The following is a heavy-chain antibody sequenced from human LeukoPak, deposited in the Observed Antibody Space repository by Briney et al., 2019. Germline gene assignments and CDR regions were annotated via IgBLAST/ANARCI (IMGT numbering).Heavy chain of an antibody. V-gene: IGHV3-30*03. Sequence: QTGGSLRLSCAASGFTFSSYSMNWVRQAPGKGLEWVAVISYDGSNKYYADSVKGRFTISRDNSKNTLYLQMNSLRAEDTAVYYCARKAYSPDYWGQGTLVTVSS. CDR3: ARKAYSPDY. CDR1: GFTFSSYS. CDR2: ISYDGSNK. J-gene: IGHJ4*02. D-gene: IGHD6-13*01.